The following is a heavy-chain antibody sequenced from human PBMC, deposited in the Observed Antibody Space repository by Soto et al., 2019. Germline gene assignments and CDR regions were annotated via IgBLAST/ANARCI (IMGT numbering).Heavy chain of an antibody. CDR1: GFTFNRYA. Sequence: EVQLLESGGGLVQPGGSLRLSCAASGFTFNRYAMSWVRQGPGKGLEWVSGISGSGGSTYYADSVKGRFTISRDNSKNMLYLHMNSLRAEDTAVYYCAKDIVVVPAGGDAFDIWGQGTMVSVSS. J-gene: IGHJ3*02. D-gene: IGHD2-2*01. CDR3: AKDIVVVPAGGDAFDI. V-gene: IGHV3-23*01. CDR2: ISGSGGST.